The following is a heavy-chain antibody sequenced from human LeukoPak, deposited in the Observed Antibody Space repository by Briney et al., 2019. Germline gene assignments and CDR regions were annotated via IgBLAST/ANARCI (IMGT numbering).Heavy chain of an antibody. D-gene: IGHD3-22*01. Sequence: SETLSLTCTVSGGSISSYYRSWIRQPPGKGLEWIGYIYYSGSTNYNPSLKSRVTISVDTSKNQFSLKLSSVTAADTAVYYCARSDYYDSSGYYWNYWGQGTLVTVSS. CDR2: IYYSGST. CDR1: GGSISSYY. J-gene: IGHJ4*02. V-gene: IGHV4-59*08. CDR3: ARSDYYDSSGYYWNY.